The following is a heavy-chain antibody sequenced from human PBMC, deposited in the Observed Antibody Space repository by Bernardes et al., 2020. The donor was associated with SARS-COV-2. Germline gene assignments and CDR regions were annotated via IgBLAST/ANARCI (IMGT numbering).Heavy chain of an antibody. CDR3: VRGGGTD. D-gene: IGHD2-15*01. CDR2: IENSQVGGYT. J-gene: IGHJ4*02. CDR1: GDSMSSRRYY. Sequence: ETLSLTCTVSGDSMSSRRYYWGWIRQPPGKGLECVSVIENSQVGGYTYYADSVKGRFTISRDKSKNTVYLQMNSLRAEDTALYYCVRGGGTDWGQGTLVTVSS. V-gene: IGHV3-53*03.